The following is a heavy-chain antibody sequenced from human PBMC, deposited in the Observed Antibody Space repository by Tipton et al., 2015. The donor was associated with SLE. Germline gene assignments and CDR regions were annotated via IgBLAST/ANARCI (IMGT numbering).Heavy chain of an antibody. CDR3: AKDWGGYGMDV. Sequence: SLRLSCLGSGFTYSNYDMHWVRQAPGKGLEWVALISNDGGHIYYADSVKGRFTISRDNSKNTLYLQMNSLAPEDTALYYCAKDWGGYGMDVWGNGTTVTVSS. V-gene: IGHV3-30*18. D-gene: IGHD2-21*01. J-gene: IGHJ6*04. CDR1: GFTYSNYD. CDR2: ISNDGGHI.